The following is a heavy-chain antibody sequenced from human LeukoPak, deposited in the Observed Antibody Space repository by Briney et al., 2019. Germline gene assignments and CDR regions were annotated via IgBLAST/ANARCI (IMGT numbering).Heavy chain of an antibody. Sequence: GGSLRLSCTVSGLTFSRQWMHWVGQAPGKGLMWVSHISSDGTTTTYADSVKGRFTISRDNAKNTLYLQMNSLGAEDTAVYYSATAPNGVCPDYWGQGTLVTVSS. J-gene: IGHJ4*02. CDR1: GLTFSRQW. CDR3: ATAPNGVCPDY. D-gene: IGHD2-8*01. V-gene: IGHV3-74*01. CDR2: ISSDGTTT.